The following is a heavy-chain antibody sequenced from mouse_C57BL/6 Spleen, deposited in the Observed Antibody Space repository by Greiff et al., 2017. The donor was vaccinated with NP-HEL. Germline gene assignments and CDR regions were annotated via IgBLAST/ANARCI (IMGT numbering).Heavy chain of an antibody. CDR2: ISNGGGST. J-gene: IGHJ4*01. V-gene: IGHV5-12*01. CDR1: GFTFSDYY. Sequence: EVMLVESGGGLVQPGGSLKLSCAASGFTFSDYYMYWVRQTPEKRLEWVAYISNGGGSTYYPDTVKGRFTISRDNAKNTLYLQMSRLKSEDTAMYYCAKSLGSGYSYYAMDYWGQGTSVTVSS. CDR3: AKSLGSGYSYYAMDY. D-gene: IGHD3-2*02.